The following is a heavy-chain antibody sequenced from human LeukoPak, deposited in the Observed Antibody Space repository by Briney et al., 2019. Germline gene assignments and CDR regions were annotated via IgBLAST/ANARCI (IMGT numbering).Heavy chain of an antibody. J-gene: IGHJ3*01. CDR2: LCATDGSA. CDR3: AKARIAAAGTGAFDV. D-gene: IGHD6-13*01. CDR1: GFTAWRSG. Sequence: GGAPRLSRVLSGFTAWRSGMTGVPPAPGEGGGWVSALCATDGSAQYAESVKGRFTISRDNSKNSLYLQMNSLRDEDTAVYYCAKARIAAAGTGAFDVWGQGTMVTVSS. V-gene: IGHV3-23*01.